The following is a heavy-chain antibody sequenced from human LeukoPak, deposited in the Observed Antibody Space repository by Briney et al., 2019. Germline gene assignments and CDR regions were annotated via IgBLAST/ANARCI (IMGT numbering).Heavy chain of an antibody. V-gene: IGHV3-30*03. CDR2: ISYDGSNK. D-gene: IGHD6-6*01. J-gene: IGHJ4*02. CDR3: ASGKGSSGDY. CDR1: GVTFSTYG. Sequence: GGSLRLSCAASGVTFSTYGMHWVRQAPGKGLEWVADISYDGSNKYYADSVKGRFTISRDNPKNTLYLQMNSLRAEDTAVYYCASGKGSSGDYWGQGTLVTVST.